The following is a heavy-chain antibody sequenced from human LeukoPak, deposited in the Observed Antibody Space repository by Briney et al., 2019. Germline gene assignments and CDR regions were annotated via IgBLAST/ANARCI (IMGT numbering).Heavy chain of an antibody. CDR2: ISGSGGST. Sequence: GGSLRLSCAASGFTLSSYAMSWVRQAPGKGLEWVSAISGSGGSTYYADSVKGRFTISRDNSKYTLYLQMNSLRAEDTAVYYCVGGSGSKYYWGQGTLVTVSS. V-gene: IGHV3-23*01. CDR3: VGGSGSKYY. D-gene: IGHD3-10*01. J-gene: IGHJ4*02. CDR1: GFTLSSYA.